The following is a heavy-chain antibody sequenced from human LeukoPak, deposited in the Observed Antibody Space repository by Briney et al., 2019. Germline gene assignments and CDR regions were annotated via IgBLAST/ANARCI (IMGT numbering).Heavy chain of an antibody. CDR2: VFHSESP. Sequence: SETLSLTCVVSGYSIGVSYYWAWIRQPPGKGLEWIGSVFHSESPLYNPSLKSRLTILVDTSKNQFSLKLSSVAAADTAVYYCARETSLAGFASGLGFNYWGQGILVTVPS. D-gene: IGHD6-19*01. CDR1: GYSIGVSYY. V-gene: IGHV4-38-2*02. J-gene: IGHJ4*02. CDR3: ARETSLAGFASGLGFNY.